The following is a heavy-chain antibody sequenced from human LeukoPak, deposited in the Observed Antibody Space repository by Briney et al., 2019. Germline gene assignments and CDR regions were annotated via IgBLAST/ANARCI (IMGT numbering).Heavy chain of an antibody. J-gene: IGHJ4*01. D-gene: IGHD1-1*01. CDR2: ISSSSSYI. CDR1: GFTVSSNY. CDR3: ASGIRERGFDY. Sequence: GGSLRLPCAASGFTVSSNYMNWVRQAPGMGLEWISSISSSSSYIYYADSLKGRFTISRDNAKNSLYLQMNSLRPDDTALYFCASGIRERGFDYWGHGTLVTVSS. V-gene: IGHV3-21*01.